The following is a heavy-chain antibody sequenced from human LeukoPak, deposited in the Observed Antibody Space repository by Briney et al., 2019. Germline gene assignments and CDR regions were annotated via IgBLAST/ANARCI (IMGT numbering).Heavy chain of an antibody. D-gene: IGHD3-16*01. CDR2: IYPGDSDT. CDR3: ANGLKPYYFDY. J-gene: IGHJ4*02. CDR1: GYRFTTYW. V-gene: IGHV5-51*01. Sequence: GESLKISRKGSGYRFTTYWIGWVRQMPGKGLEWMGIIYPGDSDTRYSPSFQGQVTISADKSISTAYLQWSSLKASDTAMYYCANGLKPYYFDYWGQGTLVTVSS.